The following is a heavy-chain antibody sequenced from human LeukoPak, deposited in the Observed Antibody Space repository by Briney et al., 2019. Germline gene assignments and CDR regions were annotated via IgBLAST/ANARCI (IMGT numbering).Heavy chain of an antibody. J-gene: IGHJ4*02. Sequence: GGSLRLSCAASGFTVSSKYMSWVRQAQGKGLEWVSIIYSGGSTYYADSVKGRFTISRDNSKNTLFLQMDSLRAEDTAVYYCARGGSSSHFDYWGQGTLVTVSS. CDR1: GFTVSSKY. D-gene: IGHD6-13*01. V-gene: IGHV3-53*01. CDR3: ARGGSSSHFDY. CDR2: IYSGGST.